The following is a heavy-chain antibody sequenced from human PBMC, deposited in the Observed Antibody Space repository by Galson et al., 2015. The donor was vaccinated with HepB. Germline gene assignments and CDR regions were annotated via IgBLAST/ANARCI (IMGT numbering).Heavy chain of an antibody. V-gene: IGHV1-46*01. D-gene: IGHD3-16*01. CDR2: IKPRGGST. CDR3: ARERSRDNYDYVRVSPTLRDYYYGVDV. J-gene: IGHJ6*02. Sequence: SVKVSCKASGYTFTNYYMHWVRQAPGQGLEWMGIIKPRGGSTTYAQKFQGRVSMTRDTSTSTVYMELGSLRSEDTAMYYCARERSRDNYDYVRVSPTLRDYYYGVDVWGQGTTVTVSS. CDR1: GYTFTNYY.